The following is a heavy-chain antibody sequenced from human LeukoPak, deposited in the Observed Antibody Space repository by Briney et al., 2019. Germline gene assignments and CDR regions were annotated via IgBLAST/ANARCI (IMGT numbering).Heavy chain of an antibody. Sequence: PSETLSLTCTVSGGSISSYYWSWIRQPPGKGLEWIGYIYYSGSTNYNPSLKSRVTISVDTSKNQFSLKQSSVTAADTAVYYCARALKGIGYYDSSGYYADAFDIWGQGTMVTVSS. CDR2: IYYSGST. CDR1: GGSISSYY. CDR3: ARALKGIGYYDSSGYYADAFDI. D-gene: IGHD3-22*01. J-gene: IGHJ3*02. V-gene: IGHV4-59*01.